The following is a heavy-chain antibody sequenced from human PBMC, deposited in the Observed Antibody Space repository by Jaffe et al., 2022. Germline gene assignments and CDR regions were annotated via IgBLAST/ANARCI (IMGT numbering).Heavy chain of an antibody. CDR3: TRVGSSYGDYHDY. D-gene: IGHD4-17*01. CDR2: IRSKAYGGTT. CDR1: GFTFGDYA. Sequence: EVQLVESGGGLVQPGRSLRLSCTASGFTFGDYAMNWVRQAPGKGLEWVGFIRSKAYGGTTEYAASVKGRFTISRDDSKSIAYLQMNSLKTEDTAVYYCTRVGSSYGDYHDYWGQGTLVTVSS. V-gene: IGHV3-49*04. J-gene: IGHJ4*02.